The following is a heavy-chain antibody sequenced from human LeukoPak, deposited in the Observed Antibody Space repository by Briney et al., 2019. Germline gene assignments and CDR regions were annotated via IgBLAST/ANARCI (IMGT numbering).Heavy chain of an antibody. J-gene: IGHJ4*02. D-gene: IGHD3-10*01. CDR1: GFTVSSNY. CDR2: IYSGGST. CDR3: ARGLYYGSGSYSEN. Sequence: GGSLRLSCAASGFTVSSNYMSWVRQAPGKGLEWVSVIYSGGSTYYADSVKGRFTISRDNSKNTLYLQMNSPRAEDTAVYYCARGLYYGSGSYSENWGQGTLVTVSS. V-gene: IGHV3-66*02.